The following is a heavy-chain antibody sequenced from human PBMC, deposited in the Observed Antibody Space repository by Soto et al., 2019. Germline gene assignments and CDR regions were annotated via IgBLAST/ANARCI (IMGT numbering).Heavy chain of an antibody. CDR3: ARDSGSP. CDR2: INAGNGNI. V-gene: IGHV1-3*01. CDR1: GYTFNAYA. Sequence: ASVKVSCKASGYTFNAYAISWVRQAPGQRLEWMGWINAGNGNIKYSQKFQGRITITRDTSASTAYMELSSLRSEDTAVYYCARDSGSPWGPGTLVTVSS. J-gene: IGHJ5*02. D-gene: IGHD3-10*01.